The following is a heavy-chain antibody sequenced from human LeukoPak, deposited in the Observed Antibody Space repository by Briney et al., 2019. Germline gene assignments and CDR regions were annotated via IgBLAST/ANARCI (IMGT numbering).Heavy chain of an antibody. CDR2: IYYSGST. J-gene: IGHJ4*02. V-gene: IGHV4-59*01. CDR3: ARGISDYVWGSYRPFFDY. Sequence: SETLSLTCTVSGGSISSYYWSWIRQPPGKGLEWIGYIYYSGSTNYNPSLKSRVTISVDTSKNQFSLKLSSVTAADTAVYYYARGISDYVWGSYRPFFDYWGQGTLVTVSS. CDR1: GGSISSYY. D-gene: IGHD3-16*02.